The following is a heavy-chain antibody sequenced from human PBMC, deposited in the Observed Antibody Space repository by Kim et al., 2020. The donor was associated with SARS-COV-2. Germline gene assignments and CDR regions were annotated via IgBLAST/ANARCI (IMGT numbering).Heavy chain of an antibody. V-gene: IGHV5-51*01. CDR3: ARSSDWYNWNDAGGWFDP. J-gene: IGHJ5*02. Sequence: GESLKISCKGSGYSFTSYWIGWVRQMPGKGLEWMGIIYPGDSDTRYSPSFQGQVTISADKSISTAYLQWSSLKASDTAMYYCARSSDWYNWNDAGGWFDPWGQGTLVTVSS. D-gene: IGHD1-20*01. CDR1: GYSFTSYW. CDR2: IYPGDSDT.